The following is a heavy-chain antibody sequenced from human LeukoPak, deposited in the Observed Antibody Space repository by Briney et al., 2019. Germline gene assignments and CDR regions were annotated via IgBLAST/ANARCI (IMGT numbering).Heavy chain of an antibody. CDR2: ISYDGSNK. J-gene: IGHJ4*02. CDR3: AKDPIQLWLPSPYFDY. CDR1: GFTFSSYG. Sequence: PGRPLRLSCAASGFTFSSYGMHWVRQAPGKGLEWVAVISYDGSNKYYADSVKGRFTISRDNSKNTLYLQMNSLRAEDTAVYYCAKDPIQLWLPSPYFDYWGQGTLVTVSS. V-gene: IGHV3-30*18. D-gene: IGHD5-18*01.